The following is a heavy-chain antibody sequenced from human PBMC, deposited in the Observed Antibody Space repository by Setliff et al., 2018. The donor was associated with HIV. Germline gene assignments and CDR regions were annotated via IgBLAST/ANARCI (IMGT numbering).Heavy chain of an antibody. D-gene: IGHD3-22*01. V-gene: IGHV3-11*04. Sequence: LSLTCGISGGSFSGFYWAWIRQPPGKGLEWVSYISSVGTIYYADSVKGRFTISRDNARNSLYLQMDSLRAEDTALYYCARDRRYYDSRQPWAFDIWGQGTMVTVSS. CDR2: ISSVGTI. CDR3: ARDRRYYDSRQPWAFDI. J-gene: IGHJ3*02. CDR1: GGSFSGFY.